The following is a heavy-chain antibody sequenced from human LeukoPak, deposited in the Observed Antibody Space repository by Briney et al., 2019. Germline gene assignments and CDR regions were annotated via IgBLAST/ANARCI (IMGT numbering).Heavy chain of an antibody. D-gene: IGHD4-17*01. J-gene: IGHJ4*02. CDR2: LYYSGST. V-gene: IGHV4-39*01. Sequence: SETLSLTCTVSGGSISSSSYYWGWLRQPPGKGLEWIGSLYYSGSTYYNPSLKSRVTISVDTSKNQFSLKLSSVTAADTAVYYCARVPTVTFFDYWGQGTLVTVSS. CDR3: ARVPTVTFFDY. CDR1: GGSISSSSYY.